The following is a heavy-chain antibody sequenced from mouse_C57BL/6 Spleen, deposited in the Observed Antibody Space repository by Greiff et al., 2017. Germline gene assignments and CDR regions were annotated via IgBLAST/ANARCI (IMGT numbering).Heavy chain of an antibody. J-gene: IGHJ2*01. D-gene: IGHD2-3*01. CDR1: GYTFTSYW. CDR3: ARADGYYGYFDY. CDR2: INPSNGGT. V-gene: IGHV1-53*01. Sequence: QVHVKQPGTELVKPGASVKLSCKASGYTFTSYWMHWVKQRPGQGLEWIGNINPSNGGTNYNEKFKSKATLTVDKSSSTAYMQLSSLTSEDSAVYYCARADGYYGYFDYWGQGTTLTVSS.